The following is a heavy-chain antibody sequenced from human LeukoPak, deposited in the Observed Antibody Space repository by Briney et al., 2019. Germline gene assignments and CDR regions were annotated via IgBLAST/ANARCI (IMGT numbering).Heavy chain of an antibody. CDR1: GFTFSGYW. D-gene: IGHD3-22*01. Sequence: GGSLRLSCAASGFTFSGYWMHWVRQAPGKGLVWVSRIKTDGSSTYYADSVKGRFAISRDNAKNTPYLQLNSLRAEDTAVYYCARGGHYDSSGPDYWGQGTLVTVPS. J-gene: IGHJ4*02. CDR2: IKTDGSST. V-gene: IGHV3-74*01. CDR3: ARGGHYDSSGPDY.